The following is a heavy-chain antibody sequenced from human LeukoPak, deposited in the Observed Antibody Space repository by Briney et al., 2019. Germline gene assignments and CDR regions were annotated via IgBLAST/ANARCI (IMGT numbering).Heavy chain of an antibody. J-gene: IGHJ5*02. V-gene: IGHV3-23*01. CDR2: ISGSGDRT. CDR1: VFTFSRHH. CDR3: GKDLNEAEAADWFDP. D-gene: IGHD6-19*01. Sequence: GGSLRLSCAASVFTFSRHHMIGVRQAPGKGLKWVSSISGSGDRTYYADSVKGRFTISRDNSKNTLYLQMNSLTAEDTALYFCGKDLNEAEAADWFDPRGQGTLVTVSS.